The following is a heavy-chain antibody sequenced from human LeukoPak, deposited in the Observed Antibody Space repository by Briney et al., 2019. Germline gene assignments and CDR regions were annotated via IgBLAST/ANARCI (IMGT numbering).Heavy chain of an antibody. CDR3: AKEDSRWNYGMDV. J-gene: IGHJ6*02. CDR2: ISGSGGTT. V-gene: IGHV3-23*01. CDR1: GFTFSSYA. Sequence: XGSLRLSCAASGFTFSSYAMSWVRQAPGKGLEWVSGISGSGGTTYYADSVKGRFTISRDNSKNTLYLQMNSLRAEDTAVYYCAKEDSRWNYGMDVWGQGTTVTVSS. D-gene: IGHD1-1*01.